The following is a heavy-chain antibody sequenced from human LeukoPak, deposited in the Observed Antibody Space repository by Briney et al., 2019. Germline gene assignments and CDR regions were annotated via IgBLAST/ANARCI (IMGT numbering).Heavy chain of an antibody. J-gene: IGHJ3*02. D-gene: IGHD3-3*01. CDR2: ISSSSSYI. CDR3: ARRYNDFWSGYPSDDAFDI. V-gene: IGHV3-21*01. CDR1: GFTFSSYS. Sequence: GGSLRLSCAASGFTFSSYSMNWVRQAPGKGLEWVSSISSSSSYIYYADSVKGRFTISRDNAKNSLYLQMNSLRAEDTAVYYCARRYNDFWSGYPSDDAFDIWGQGTMVTVSS.